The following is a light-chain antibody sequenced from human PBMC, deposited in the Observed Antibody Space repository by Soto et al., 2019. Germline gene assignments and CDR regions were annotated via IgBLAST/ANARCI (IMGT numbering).Light chain of an antibody. CDR3: QKYNSVPLT. J-gene: IGKJ4*01. Sequence: DIQMTQSPSSLSASIGDRVTITCRASQDIKNYLVWYQQKPGKAPKLLIYAASSLQSGAPSRFSGSGSGTEFXLTIXXXXXEDVATYYCQKYNSVPLTFGGGTKVEI. CDR1: QDIKNY. V-gene: IGKV1-27*01. CDR2: AAS.